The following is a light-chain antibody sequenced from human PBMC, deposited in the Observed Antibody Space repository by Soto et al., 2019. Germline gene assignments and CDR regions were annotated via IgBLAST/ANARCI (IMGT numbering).Light chain of an antibody. CDR2: EVI. V-gene: IGLV2-8*01. Sequence: QSALTQPPSASGSPGQSVTISCTGTSSDVGGYNYVSWYQQHPGKAPKLMIYEVIKRPSGVPDRFSGSKSGNTASLTVSGLQAEDEADYYCSSYAGSNVVFGGGTKLTVL. CDR1: SSDVGGYNY. J-gene: IGLJ2*01. CDR3: SSYAGSNVV.